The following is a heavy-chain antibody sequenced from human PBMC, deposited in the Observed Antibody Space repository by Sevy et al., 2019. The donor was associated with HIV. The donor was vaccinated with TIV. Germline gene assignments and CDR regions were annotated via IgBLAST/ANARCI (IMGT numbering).Heavy chain of an antibody. CDR1: GDTFSTYG. Sequence: ASVKVSCKASGDTFSTYGLSWVRQAPGQGLEWMGGIIPIFGTPNYALKFQGRVTITADESASTAYMELSSLRSEDTALHYCAREGGVATTGDHDAFDIWGHGTLVTVSS. J-gene: IGHJ3*02. CDR2: IIPIFGTP. V-gene: IGHV1-69*13. CDR3: AREGGVATTGDHDAFDI. D-gene: IGHD7-27*01.